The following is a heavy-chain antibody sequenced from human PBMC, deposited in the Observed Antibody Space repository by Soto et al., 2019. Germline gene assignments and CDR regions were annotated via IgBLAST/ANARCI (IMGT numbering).Heavy chain of an antibody. CDR3: ARDPGYSSSWYYYYHGMDV. Sequence: ASVKVSCKASGYTFTSYGISWVRQTPGQGLEWMGWISAYNGNTNYAQKLQGRVTMTTDTSTSTAYMELRSLRSDDTAVYYCARDPGYSSSWYYYYHGMDVWGQGTTVTVSS. J-gene: IGHJ6*02. D-gene: IGHD6-13*01. V-gene: IGHV1-18*01. CDR1: GYTFTSYG. CDR2: ISAYNGNT.